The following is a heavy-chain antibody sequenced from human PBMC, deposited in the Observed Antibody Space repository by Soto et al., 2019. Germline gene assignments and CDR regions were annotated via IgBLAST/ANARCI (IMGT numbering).Heavy chain of an antibody. CDR2: ISWNSGSI. V-gene: IGHV3-9*01. CDR1: GFTCDDYA. J-gene: IGHJ3*02. Sequence: SLRLSCAVSGFTCDDYAMHWVRQAPGKGLEWVSGISWNSGSIGYADSVKGRFTISRDNAKNSLYLPMNSLRAEDTALYYCAKDRSIAARDAFDIWGQGTMVTVSS. CDR3: AKDRSIAARDAFDI. D-gene: IGHD6-6*01.